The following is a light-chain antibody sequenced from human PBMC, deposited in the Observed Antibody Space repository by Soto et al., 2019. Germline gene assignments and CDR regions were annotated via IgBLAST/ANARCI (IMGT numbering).Light chain of an antibody. V-gene: IGKV1-5*03. CDR3: QQYNNWPIT. CDR2: KAS. J-gene: IGKJ5*01. Sequence: DIQMTQSPSTLSGSVGDRVTITCRASQTISSWLAWYQQKPGKAPKLLIYKASTLKSGVPSRFSGSGSGTEFTLTISSLQSEDFAVYVCQQYNNWPITFGQGTRLEIK. CDR1: QTISSW.